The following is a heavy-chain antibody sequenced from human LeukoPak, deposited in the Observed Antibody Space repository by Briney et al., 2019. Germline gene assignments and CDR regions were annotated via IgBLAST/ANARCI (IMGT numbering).Heavy chain of an antibody. V-gene: IGHV3-7*01. D-gene: IGHD6-6*01. CDR3: ARQRGIAARIDP. Sequence: PGGSLRLSCAASGFTFSNYWMGWVRQAPGKGLEWVANIKQDGSEKRYVDPVKGRFTISRDNAKNSLYLQMNSLRAEDTAVYYCARQRGIAARIDPWGQGTLVTVSS. CDR2: IKQDGSEK. J-gene: IGHJ5*02. CDR1: GFTFSNYW.